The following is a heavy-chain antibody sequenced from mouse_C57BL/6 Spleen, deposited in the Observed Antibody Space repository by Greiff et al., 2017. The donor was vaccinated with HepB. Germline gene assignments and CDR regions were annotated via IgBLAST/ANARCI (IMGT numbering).Heavy chain of an antibody. CDR1: GYTFIDYY. CDR3: ARYESSFYFDV. J-gene: IGHJ1*03. V-gene: IGHV1-26*01. CDR2: INPNNGGT. Sequence: EVQLQQSGPELVKPGASVKISCKASGYTFIDYYMNWVKQSHGKSLEWIGDINPNNGGTSYNQKFKGKATLTVDKSSSTAYMELRSLTSEDSAVYYCARYESSFYFDVWGTGTTVTVSS. D-gene: IGHD2-3*01.